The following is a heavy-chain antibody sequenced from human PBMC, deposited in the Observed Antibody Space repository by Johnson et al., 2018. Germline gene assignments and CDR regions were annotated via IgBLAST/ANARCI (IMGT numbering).Heavy chain of an antibody. D-gene: IGHD3-3*01. CDR1: GFTFTSYA. J-gene: IGHJ3*02. V-gene: IGHV3-23*04. Sequence: EVQLVESGGRLVQPGGSLRLSCVVSGFTFTSYAMGWVRQAPGKGLEWVSDISGSGASTYYADSVKGRFTISRDHANNTLYLQMNSLRAEDTAVYYCAKDRDWSGYHGDAFDIWGQGTMVTVSS. CDR2: ISGSGAST. CDR3: AKDRDWSGYHGDAFDI.